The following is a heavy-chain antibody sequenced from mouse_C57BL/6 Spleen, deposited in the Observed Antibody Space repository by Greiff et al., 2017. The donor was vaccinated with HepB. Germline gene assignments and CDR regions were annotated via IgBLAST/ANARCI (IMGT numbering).Heavy chain of an antibody. CDR3: ARHEDLYGYDY. Sequence: QVHVKQSGAELVKPGASVKLSCKASGYTFTEYTIHWVKQRSGQGLEWIGWFYPGSGSIKYNEKFKDNATLTADKSSSTVYMELSRLTSEDSAVYFGARHEDLYGYDYWGQGTTLTVSS. V-gene: IGHV1-62-2*01. J-gene: IGHJ2*01. CDR1: GYTFTEYT. CDR2: FYPGSGSI. D-gene: IGHD2-2*01.